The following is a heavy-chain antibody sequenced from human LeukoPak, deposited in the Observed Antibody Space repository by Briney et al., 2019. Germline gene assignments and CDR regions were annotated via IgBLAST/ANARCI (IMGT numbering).Heavy chain of an antibody. Sequence: SETLSLTCTVSGGSISSGGYYWSWIRQSPEKGLEWIGEMSHTGATNYNPSLKSRVTVSVDTSKKQFSLNLRSVTAADTAVYYCARGLHYNILTGGMDVWGQGTTVIVSS. CDR3: ARGLHYNILTGGMDV. D-gene: IGHD3-9*01. J-gene: IGHJ6*02. V-gene: IGHV4-61*08. CDR1: GGSISSGGYY. CDR2: MSHTGAT.